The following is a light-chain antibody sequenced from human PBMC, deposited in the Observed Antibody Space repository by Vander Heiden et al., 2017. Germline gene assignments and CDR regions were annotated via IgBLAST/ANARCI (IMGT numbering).Light chain of an antibody. J-gene: IGKJ3*01. Sequence: DIQMTQSPSSLSASVGDRVTITCRASQSISSYLNWYQQKPGKAPKLLIYAASSLQSGVPSRFSGSGSGTDFTLTISRLQPEDFATYYCQQSDSTLFTFSPGTKVDIK. V-gene: IGKV1-39*01. CDR2: AAS. CDR3: QQSDSTLFT. CDR1: QSISSY.